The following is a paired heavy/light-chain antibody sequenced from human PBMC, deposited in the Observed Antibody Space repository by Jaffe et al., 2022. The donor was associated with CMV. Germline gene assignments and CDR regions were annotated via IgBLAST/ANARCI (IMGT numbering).Heavy chain of an antibody. V-gene: IGHV4-4*07. CDR2: IYTSGST. Sequence: QVQLQESGPGLVKPSETLSLTCTVSGGSISSYYWSWIRQPAGKGLEWIGRIYTSGSTNYNPSLKSRVTMSVDTSKNQFSLKLSSVTAADTAVYYCARVSPRNPTSSGYYPIYIDDAFDIWGQGTMVTVSS. J-gene: IGHJ3*02. D-gene: IGHD3-22*01. CDR3: ARVSPRNPTSSGYYPIYIDDAFDI. CDR1: GGSISSYY.
Light chain of an antibody. J-gene: IGKJ2*01. CDR3: QQYNSYFYT. Sequence: DIQMTQSPSTLSASVGDRVTITCRASQSISSWLAWYQQKPGKAPKLLIYKASSLESGVPSRFSGSGSGTEFTLTISSLQPDDFATYYCQQYNSYFYTFGQGTKLEIK. CDR1: QSISSW. CDR2: KAS. V-gene: IGKV1-5*03.